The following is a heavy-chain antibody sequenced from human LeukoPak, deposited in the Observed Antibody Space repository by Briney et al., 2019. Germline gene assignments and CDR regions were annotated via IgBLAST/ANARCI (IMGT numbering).Heavy chain of an antibody. CDR2: IYSGGST. CDR1: GFTVSSNY. CDR3: ARVVSSWFDP. V-gene: IGHV3-53*04. D-gene: IGHD1-26*01. Sequence: GGSLRLSCAASGFTVSSNYMSWVRQAPGRGLEWVSVIYSGGSTYYADSVKGRFTISRHNSKNTLYLQMNSLRAEDTAVYYCARVVSSWFDPWGQGTLVTVSS. J-gene: IGHJ5*02.